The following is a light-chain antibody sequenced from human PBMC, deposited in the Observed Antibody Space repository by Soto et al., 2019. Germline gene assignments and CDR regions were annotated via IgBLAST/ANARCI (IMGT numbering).Light chain of an antibody. CDR1: QSISSW. V-gene: IGKV1-5*01. J-gene: IGKJ2*01. CDR2: DAS. CDR3: QQYNNYLMYT. Sequence: DIQMTQSPSTLSASVGDRVTITCRASQSISSWLAWYQQKPGKAPKLLIYDASSLESGVPSRFSGSGSGTEFTLTISSLPPDDFATYYCQQYNNYLMYTFGQGTKLEIK.